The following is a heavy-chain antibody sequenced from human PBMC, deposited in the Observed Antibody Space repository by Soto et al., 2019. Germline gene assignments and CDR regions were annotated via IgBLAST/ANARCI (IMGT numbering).Heavy chain of an antibody. Sequence: GGSLRLSCAASGFSLNIFAMNWVRQAPGQGLEWVSGISGGGGSTYYADSVKGRFTISRDNSNNTLYLQMNSLRAEDTAVYYCAKDPTSYDSSGYYYDTWGQGTLVTVSS. CDR2: ISGGGGST. V-gene: IGHV3-23*01. J-gene: IGHJ4*02. CDR1: GFSLNIFA. CDR3: AKDPTSYDSSGYYYDT. D-gene: IGHD3-22*01.